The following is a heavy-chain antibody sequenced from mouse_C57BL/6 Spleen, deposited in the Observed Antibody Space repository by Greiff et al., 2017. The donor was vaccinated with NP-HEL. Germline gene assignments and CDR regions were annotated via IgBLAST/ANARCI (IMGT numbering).Heavy chain of an antibody. Sequence: QVQLQQPGAELVKPGASVKLSCKASGYTFTSYWMQWVKQRPGQGLEWIGEIDPSDSYTNYNQKFKGKATLTVDTSSSTAYMQLSSLNSEDSAVYYGERGKLYGNPAWFAYWGQGTLVTVSA. J-gene: IGHJ3*01. D-gene: IGHD2-1*01. V-gene: IGHV1-50*01. CDR3: ERGKLYGNPAWFAY. CDR2: IDPSDSYT. CDR1: GYTFTSYW.